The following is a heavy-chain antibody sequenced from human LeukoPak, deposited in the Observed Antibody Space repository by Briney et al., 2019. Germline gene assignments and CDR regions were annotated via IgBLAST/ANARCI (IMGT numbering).Heavy chain of an antibody. V-gene: IGHV1-46*01. D-gene: IGHD5-12*01. J-gene: IGHJ6*03. CDR2: INPSGGST. CDR1: GYTFTSYY. CDR3: ARVDVVATIIDYYYYMDV. Sequence: ASVKVSCKASGYTFTSYYMHWVRQAPGQGLEWMGIINPSGGSTSYAQKFQGRVTMTRDMSTSTVYMELSSLRSEDTAVYYCARVDVVATIIDYYYYMDVWGKGTTVTVSS.